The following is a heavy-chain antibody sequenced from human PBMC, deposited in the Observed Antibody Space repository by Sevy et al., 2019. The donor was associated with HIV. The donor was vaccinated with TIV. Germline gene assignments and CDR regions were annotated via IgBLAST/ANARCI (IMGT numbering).Heavy chain of an antibody. CDR1: GGSFSGYY. CDR2: INHSGST. CDR3: ARASLTRRDGYKLGNYFDY. J-gene: IGHJ4*02. V-gene: IGHV4-34*01. Sequence: SDTLSLTCAVYGGSFSGYYWSWIRQPPGKGLEWIGEINHSGSTNYNSSLKSRVNISVDTSKNQFSLKLSSVTAADTAVYYCARASLTRRDGYKLGNYFDYWGQGTLVTVSS. D-gene: IGHD5-18*01.